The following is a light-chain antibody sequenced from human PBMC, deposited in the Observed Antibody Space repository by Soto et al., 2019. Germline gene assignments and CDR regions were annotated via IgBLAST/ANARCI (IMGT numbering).Light chain of an antibody. V-gene: IGKV1-39*01. Sequence: DIQMTQSPSSLSASVEDRVIITCRASQSISNHLNWYQQRPGKAPKFLIYAASTLQRGVPSRFSGSGFGTEFTLTISSLQPEDFATYYCQQSHSTPLTFGGGTKVDIK. J-gene: IGKJ4*01. CDR2: AAS. CDR3: QQSHSTPLT. CDR1: QSISNH.